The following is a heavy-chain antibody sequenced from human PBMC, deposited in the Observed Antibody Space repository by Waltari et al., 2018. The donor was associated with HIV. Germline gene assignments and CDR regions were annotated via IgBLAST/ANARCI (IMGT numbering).Heavy chain of an antibody. D-gene: IGHD2-15*01. Sequence: QVQLVQSGAEVKKPGASVKVSCKASGYTFTSYGISWVRQAPGQGLEWMGWISAYNGNTNYAQKLQGRVTMTTDTSTSTAYMELRSLRSDDTAVYYCAAETGYCSGGSCYLDAFDIWGQGTMVTVSS. CDR3: AAETGYCSGGSCYLDAFDI. CDR1: GYTFTSYG. CDR2: ISAYNGNT. J-gene: IGHJ3*02. V-gene: IGHV1-18*01.